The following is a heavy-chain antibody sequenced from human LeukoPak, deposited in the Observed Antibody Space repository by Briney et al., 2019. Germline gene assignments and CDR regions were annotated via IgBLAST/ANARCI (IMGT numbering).Heavy chain of an antibody. J-gene: IGHJ3*02. CDR2: IYTSGST. CDR3: ARDRGVRYSSSWYGGIAFDI. Sequence: SETLSLTCTVSGGSISSYYWSWIRQPAGKGLEWIGRIYTSGSTNYNPSLKSRVTMSVDKSKNQFSLKLSSVTAADTAVYYCARDRGVRYSSSWYGGIAFDIWGQGTMVTVSS. CDR1: GGSISSYY. V-gene: IGHV4-4*07. D-gene: IGHD6-13*01.